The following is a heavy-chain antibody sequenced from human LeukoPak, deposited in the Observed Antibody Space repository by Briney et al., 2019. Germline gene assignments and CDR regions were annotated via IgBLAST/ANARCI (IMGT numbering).Heavy chain of an antibody. D-gene: IGHD2-15*01. J-gene: IGHJ4*02. CDR1: EFTLNSYG. CDR2: IRFDGSDE. V-gene: IGHV3-30*02. CDR3: AKDRRGSGNAGGCYCCDY. Sequence: TGGSLRLSCTASEFTLNSYGMHWVRQAPGKGLEWVAFIRFDGSDEHYADSVKGRFTISRDNSKNTLCLQMNSLRAEDTAVYYCAKDRRGSGNAGGCYCCDYWGRGALVTVSS.